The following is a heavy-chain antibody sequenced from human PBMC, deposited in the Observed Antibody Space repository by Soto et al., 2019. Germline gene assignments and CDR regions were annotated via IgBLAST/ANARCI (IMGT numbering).Heavy chain of an antibody. Sequence: AAVKVSCKASGYTYTSYGLNWVRQAPGQGLEWMGWITAYNDNSNSAQKVHGRSILTIDKSTTPGYMKLRTLRSDDTSVYYCARGPIQSDIDFWGQGTLVTVSS. CDR3: ARGPIQSDIDF. CDR2: ITAYNDNS. CDR1: GYTYTSYG. J-gene: IGHJ4*02. D-gene: IGHD2-21*02. V-gene: IGHV1-18*04.